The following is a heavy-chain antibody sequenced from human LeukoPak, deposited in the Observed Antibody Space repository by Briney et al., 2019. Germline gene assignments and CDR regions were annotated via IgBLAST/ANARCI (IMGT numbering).Heavy chain of an antibody. J-gene: IGHJ4*02. CDR1: GGSISSYY. CDR3: ARLFYGSHFDY. Sequence: SETLSHTCTVSGGSISSYYWSWIRQPPGKGLEWIGYIYYSGSTNYNPSLKSRVTISVDTSKNQFSLKLSSVTAADTAVYYCARLFYGSHFDYWGQGTLVTVSS. CDR2: IYYSGST. D-gene: IGHD2/OR15-2a*01. V-gene: IGHV4-59*08.